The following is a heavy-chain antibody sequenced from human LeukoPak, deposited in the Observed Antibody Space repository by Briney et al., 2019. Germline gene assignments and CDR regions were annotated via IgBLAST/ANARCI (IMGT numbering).Heavy chain of an antibody. CDR2: ISAYNGNT. CDR1: GYTLSELS. Sequence: GASVKVSCKVSGYTLSELSMHWVRQSPGKGLEWMGWISAYNGNTNYAQKLQGRVTMTTDTSTSTAYMELRSLRSDDTAMYYCATMLRGSGTYYNFVSWGQGTLVTVSS. CDR3: ATMLRGSGTYYNFVS. D-gene: IGHD3-10*01. J-gene: IGHJ4*02. V-gene: IGHV1-18*01.